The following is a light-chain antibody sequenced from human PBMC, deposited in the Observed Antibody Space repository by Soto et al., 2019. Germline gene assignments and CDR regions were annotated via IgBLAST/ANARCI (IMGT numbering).Light chain of an antibody. CDR1: KLGDRY. CDR3: QAWDKSSVI. CDR2: QDD. Sequence: SYELTQPPSVSVSPGQTASITCSGHKLGDRYASWYQQRPGQPPVLVMFQDDRRPSGIPDRFSGSNSGNTATLTISGTDTVDEADYDCQAWDKSSVIFGGGTKLTVL. V-gene: IGLV3-1*01. J-gene: IGLJ2*01.